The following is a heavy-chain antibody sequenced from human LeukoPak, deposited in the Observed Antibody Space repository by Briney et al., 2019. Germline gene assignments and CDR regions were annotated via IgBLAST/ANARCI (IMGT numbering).Heavy chain of an antibody. CDR3: ARGGLSGLWFGELLGAFDI. J-gene: IGHJ3*02. Sequence: WASVKVSCKASGYTFTTYAMNWVRQAPGQGLEWMGRINTNTGNPTYAQDFTGRFVFSLDTSVSTAYLQISSLKAEDTAVYYCARGGLSGLWFGELLGAFDIWGQGTMVTVSS. V-gene: IGHV7-4-1*02. D-gene: IGHD3-10*01. CDR1: GYTFTTYA. CDR2: INTNTGNP.